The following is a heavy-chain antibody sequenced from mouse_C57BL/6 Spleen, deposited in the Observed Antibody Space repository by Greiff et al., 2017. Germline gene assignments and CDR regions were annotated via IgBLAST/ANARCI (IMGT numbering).Heavy chain of an antibody. Sequence: QVQLQQSGTELVKPGASVKLSCKASGYTFTSYWMHWVKQRPGQGLEWIGNINPSNGGTNYNEKFKSKATLTVDKSSSTAYMQLSSLTSEDSAVYYCASHITTAYYFDYWGQGTTLTVSS. CDR1: GYTFTSYW. CDR2: INPSNGGT. D-gene: IGHD1-1*01. V-gene: IGHV1-53*01. J-gene: IGHJ2*01. CDR3: ASHITTAYYFDY.